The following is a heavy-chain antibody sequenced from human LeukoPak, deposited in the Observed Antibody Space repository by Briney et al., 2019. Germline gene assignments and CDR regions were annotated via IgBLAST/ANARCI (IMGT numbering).Heavy chain of an antibody. D-gene: IGHD1-26*01. V-gene: IGHV3-21*01. CDR2: ISSSSSYI. J-gene: IGHJ4*02. CDR3: ARQGRGVGHFDY. Sequence: PGGSLRLSCAASGFTFSSYSMNWVRQAPGKGLEWVSFISSSSSYIYYANSVKGRFTISRDNAKNSLYLQMNSLRAEDTAVYYCARQGRGVGHFDYWGQGTLVTVSS. CDR1: GFTFSSYS.